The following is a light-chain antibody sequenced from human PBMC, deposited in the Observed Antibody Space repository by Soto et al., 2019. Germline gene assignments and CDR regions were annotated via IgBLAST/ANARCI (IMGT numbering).Light chain of an antibody. CDR3: QQGYSISWT. CDR2: GAS. V-gene: IGKV1-39*01. Sequence: DIQMTQSPSSLSASVGDRCTITVRASQSISSYLNWYQQRPGKAPKVLIYGASTLQSGVPSRFSGSGSGTEFTLTISSLQPEDFATYYCQQGYSISWTFGQGTKVDIK. CDR1: QSISSY. J-gene: IGKJ1*01.